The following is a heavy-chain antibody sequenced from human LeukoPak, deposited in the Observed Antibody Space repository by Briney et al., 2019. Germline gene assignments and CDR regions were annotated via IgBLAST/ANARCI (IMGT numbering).Heavy chain of an antibody. Sequence: VASVKVSCKTSGGTLRTHIFSWVRQAPGQGLEWMGRITPIIETTKYAQRFQGRVTITADPYTDTVYMEMSNLRSDDTAIYYCTRVNLRGSKYNWFDPWGQGTPVTVS. CDR1: GGTLRTHI. CDR3: TRVNLRGSKYNWFDP. V-gene: IGHV1-69*08. J-gene: IGHJ5*02. D-gene: IGHD4-4*01. CDR2: ITPIIETT.